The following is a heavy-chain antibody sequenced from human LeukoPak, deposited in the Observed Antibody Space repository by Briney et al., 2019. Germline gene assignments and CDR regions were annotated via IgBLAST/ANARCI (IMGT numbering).Heavy chain of an antibody. V-gene: IGHV1-69*01. CDR1: GGTFSSYA. CDR3: ARVGCCSTSCYPNFDY. CDR2: IIPIFGTA. Sequence: GSSVKVSCKASGGTFSSYAISWVRQAPGQGLEWMGGIIPIFGTANYAQKFQGRVTITADESTSTAYMELSSLRSEDTAVYYCARVGCCSTSCYPNFDYWGQGALVTVSS. D-gene: IGHD2-2*01. J-gene: IGHJ4*02.